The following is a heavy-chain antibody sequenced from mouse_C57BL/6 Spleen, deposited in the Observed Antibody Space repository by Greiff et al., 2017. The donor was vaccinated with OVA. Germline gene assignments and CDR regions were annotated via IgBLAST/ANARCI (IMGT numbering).Heavy chain of an antibody. Sequence: VQRVESGAELVKPGASVKLSCKASGYTFTEYTIHWVKQRSGQGLEWIGWFYPGSGSIKYNEKFKDKATLTADKSSSTVYMELSRLTSEDSAVYFCARHEEPPLTGTGAMDYWGQGTSVTVSS. J-gene: IGHJ4*01. CDR1: GYTFTEYT. V-gene: IGHV1-62-2*01. CDR2: FYPGSGSI. D-gene: IGHD4-1*01. CDR3: ARHEEPPLTGTGAMDY.